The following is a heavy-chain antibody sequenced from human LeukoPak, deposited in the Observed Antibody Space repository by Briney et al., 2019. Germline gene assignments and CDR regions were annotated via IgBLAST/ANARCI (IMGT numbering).Heavy chain of an antibody. CDR3: ARVRGGDTKDFDY. J-gene: IGHJ4*02. CDR2: ISISTSSI. CDR1: GFTFSNYN. D-gene: IGHD2-8*01. Sequence: GGSLRLSCAASGFTFSNYNMNWVRQAPGKGLEWVSYISISTSSIYYADSVKGRFTISRDNAKNSLYLQMNSLRAEDTAVYYCARVRGGDTKDFDYWGQGTLVTVSS. V-gene: IGHV3-48*01.